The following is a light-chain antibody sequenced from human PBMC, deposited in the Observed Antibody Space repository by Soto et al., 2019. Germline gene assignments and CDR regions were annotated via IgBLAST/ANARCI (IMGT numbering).Light chain of an antibody. CDR1: SSDVGGYDY. CDR2: EVS. CDR3: SSYTTRSAYV. Sequence: QSALTQPASVAGSPGQSITISCTGTSSDVGGYDYVSWYQQHPGKAPKLMIYEVSNRPSGVSHRFSGSKSGSTASLTISGRQPADEADYYCSSYTTRSAYVFGAGTKLTVL. V-gene: IGLV2-14*01. J-gene: IGLJ1*01.